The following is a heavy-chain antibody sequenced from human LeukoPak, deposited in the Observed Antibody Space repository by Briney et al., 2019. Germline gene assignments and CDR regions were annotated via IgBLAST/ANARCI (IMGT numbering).Heavy chain of an antibody. J-gene: IGHJ4*03. CDR2: INPNGGDT. CDR3: ARVGFTTSWSNFDY. Sequence: ASVWVSCKAAGYNFPAYFIHWVRQAPGQGLEWMGRINPNGGDTNYAQKFQGMVTMAGDTSISTAYMELSSLISDDTAVYYCARVGFTTSWSNFDYWGHGTLVTVSS. V-gene: IGHV1-2*06. D-gene: IGHD2-2*01. CDR1: GYNFPAYF.